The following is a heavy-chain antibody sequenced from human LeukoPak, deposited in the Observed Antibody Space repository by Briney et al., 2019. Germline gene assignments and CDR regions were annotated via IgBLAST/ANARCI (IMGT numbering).Heavy chain of an antibody. CDR3: ARDQGSGDANFDY. CDR1: GGSISTYY. V-gene: IGHV4-59*01. Sequence: SETLSLTCTVSGGSISTYYWNWIRQPPGKGLEWIGYVYYSGSTNYNPSLNSRVSISVDTSKNQFSLNLSSVTAADTAVYYCARDQGSGDANFDYWGQGTLVTVSS. D-gene: IGHD4-17*01. CDR2: VYYSGST. J-gene: IGHJ4*02.